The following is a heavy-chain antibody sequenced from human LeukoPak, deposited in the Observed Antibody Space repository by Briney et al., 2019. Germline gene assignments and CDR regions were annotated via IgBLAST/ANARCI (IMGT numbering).Heavy chain of an antibody. Sequence: PGGSLRLSCAASGFTFSSYSMNWARQAPGKGLEWVSSMSVSSGLIYYADSVKGRFTISGDNAKSSLYLQMNRLRVEDTAVYYCAREFAGSASGAGYWGRGTLVTVSS. V-gene: IGHV3-21*01. CDR1: GFTFSSYS. J-gene: IGHJ4*02. CDR3: AREFAGSASGAGY. CDR2: MSVSSGLI. D-gene: IGHD1-26*01.